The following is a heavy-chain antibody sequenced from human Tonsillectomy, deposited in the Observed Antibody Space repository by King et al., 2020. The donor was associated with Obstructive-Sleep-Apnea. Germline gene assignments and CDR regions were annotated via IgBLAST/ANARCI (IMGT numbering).Heavy chain of an antibody. Sequence: VQLQESGPGLVKPSQTLSLTCTVSGGSLSRGSYYWTWIRQHPRKGLEWIGYIAHSGNSFYHPSLKSRVSISGDTSKNQFSLKLSSFTAADTAVYYCAIDNRSGWYPFIEYWGPGIVVAVSS. CDR3: AIDNRSGWYPFIEY. CDR2: IAHSGNS. D-gene: IGHD6-19*01. V-gene: IGHV4-31*03. J-gene: IGHJ4*02. CDR1: GGSLSRGSYY.